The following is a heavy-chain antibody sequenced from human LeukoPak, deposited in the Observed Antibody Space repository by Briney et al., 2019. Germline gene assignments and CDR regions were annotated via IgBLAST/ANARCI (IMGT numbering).Heavy chain of an antibody. CDR1: GYTFTNYY. CDR2: INPTGGGT. CDR3: ARNKGTLGLDY. V-gene: IGHV1-46*01. Sequence: GASVKVSCKASGYTFTNYYIHWVRQAPGQGLEWMGIINPTGGGTTDAQKFPGRLTMTSDMSTSTVYMELSSLRSEDTAVYYCARNKGTLGLDYWGQGTLVTVSS. J-gene: IGHJ4*02.